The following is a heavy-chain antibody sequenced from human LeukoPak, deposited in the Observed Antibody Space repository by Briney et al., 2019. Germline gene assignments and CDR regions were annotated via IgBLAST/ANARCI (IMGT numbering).Heavy chain of an antibody. CDR1: GVSMSSGRYY. J-gene: IGHJ5*02. CDR3: ARHDCDSSRCSVNWFHP. V-gene: IGHV4-39*01. D-gene: IGHD2/OR15-2a*01. Sequence: PSETLSLTCTVSGVSMSSGRYYWGWIRQPPGKGLEWIGTIYDSGNTNYNPSLRSRLTISVDTSRNQFSLKLSSVTAADTAVYYCARHDCDSSRCSVNWFHPWGQRTLVPVSS. CDR2: IYDSGNT.